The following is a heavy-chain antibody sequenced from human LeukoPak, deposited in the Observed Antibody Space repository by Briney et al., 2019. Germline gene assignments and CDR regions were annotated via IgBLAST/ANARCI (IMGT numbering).Heavy chain of an antibody. CDR1: GYTFSGYY. CDR2: INPNSGGT. Sequence: ASVKVSCKASGYTFSGYYMHWVRQAPGQGLEWMGWINPNSGGTNYAQKFQGRVTMTTDTSTSTAYMELRSLRSDDTAVYYCARSLGRTAMVTLDYWGQGTLVTASS. V-gene: IGHV1-2*02. J-gene: IGHJ4*02. D-gene: IGHD5-18*01. CDR3: ARSLGRTAMVTLDY.